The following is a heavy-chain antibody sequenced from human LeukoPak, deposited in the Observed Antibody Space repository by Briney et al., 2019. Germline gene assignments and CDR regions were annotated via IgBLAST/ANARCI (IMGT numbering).Heavy chain of an antibody. Sequence: GGSLRLSCAASGFTFSRYPMHWVRQVPGKGLEWVAVISYDGSNKYYADSVKGRFTISRDNSKNTLYLQMNSLRAEDTAVYYCAKDKGYSYGYGYYFDYWGQGTLVTVSS. J-gene: IGHJ4*02. D-gene: IGHD5-18*01. V-gene: IGHV3-30*04. CDR3: AKDKGYSYGYGYYFDY. CDR2: ISYDGSNK. CDR1: GFTFSRYP.